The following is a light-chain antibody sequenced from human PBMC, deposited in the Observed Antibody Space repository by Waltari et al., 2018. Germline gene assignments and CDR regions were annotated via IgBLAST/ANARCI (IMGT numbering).Light chain of an antibody. Sequence: DTIMTQSPATLSASPGESATLSCRASKTIGNNLAWYQQTPGQAPRLLIYVTSSRSTGIPGRFFGAGSGTDFTLTISSLQSEDFGVYYCQQYNEWPYTFGQGTKVDLK. CDR1: KTIGNN. J-gene: IGKJ2*01. CDR2: VTS. V-gene: IGKV3-15*01. CDR3: QQYNEWPYT.